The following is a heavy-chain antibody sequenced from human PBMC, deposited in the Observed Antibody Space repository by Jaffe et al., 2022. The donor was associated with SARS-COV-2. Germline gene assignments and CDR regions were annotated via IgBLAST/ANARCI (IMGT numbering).Heavy chain of an antibody. D-gene: IGHD3-16*01. J-gene: IGHJ4*02. CDR2: ISSNGGST. Sequence: EVQLVESGGGLVQPGGSLRLSCAASGFTFSSYAMHWVRQAPGKGLEYVSAISSNGGSTYYANSVKGRFTISRDNSKNTLYLQMGSLRAEDMAVYYCARLGGQSAGYWGQGTLVTVSS. V-gene: IGHV3-64*01. CDR1: GFTFSSYA. CDR3: ARLGGQSAGY.